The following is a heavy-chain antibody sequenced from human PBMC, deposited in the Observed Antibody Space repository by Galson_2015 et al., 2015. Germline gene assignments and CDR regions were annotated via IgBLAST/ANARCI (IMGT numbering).Heavy chain of an antibody. J-gene: IGHJ6*01. CDR2: INPNSGGT. CDR1: GYTFTGYY. D-gene: IGHD5-18*01. V-gene: IGHV1-2*04. Sequence: SVKVSCKASGYTFTGYYMHWVRQAPGQGLEWMGWINPNSGGTNYAQKFQGWVTMTRDTSISTAYMELSSLRSDDTAVYYCARDASRGIQLWSNMRGMDVWGPGTPVTAS. CDR3: ARDASRGIQLWSNMRGMDV.